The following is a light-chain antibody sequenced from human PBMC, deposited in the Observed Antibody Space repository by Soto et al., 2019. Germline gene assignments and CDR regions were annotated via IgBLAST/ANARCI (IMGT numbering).Light chain of an antibody. J-gene: IGKJ5*01. CDR3: QQLNSYPLIT. CDR2: AAS. V-gene: IGKV1-9*01. CDR1: QGISSY. Sequence: IQLTQSPSSLSASVGDRVTITCRASQGISSYLTWYQQKPGKAPKLLIYAASTLQSGVPSSFSGSGSGTDFTLTTRSLHPEDFATYYCQQLNSYPLITFGQGTRLEIK.